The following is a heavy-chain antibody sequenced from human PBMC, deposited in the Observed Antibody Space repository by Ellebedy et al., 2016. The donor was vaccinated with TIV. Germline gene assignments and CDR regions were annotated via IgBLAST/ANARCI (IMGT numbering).Heavy chain of an antibody. J-gene: IGHJ4*02. Sequence: GESLKISXTASGFTFSRFTMNWVRQAPGKGPEWLSYFESSSGSTFYADSVKGRFTISRDNAKNSLYLHMNGLRPDDTAVYYCARDKGWQTFDYWGQGTLVTVSS. V-gene: IGHV3-48*04. CDR1: GFTFSRFT. CDR2: FESSSGST. CDR3: ARDKGWQTFDY.